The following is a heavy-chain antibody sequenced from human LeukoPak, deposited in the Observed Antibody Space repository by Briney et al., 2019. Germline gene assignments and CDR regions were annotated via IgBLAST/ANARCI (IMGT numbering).Heavy chain of an antibody. CDR2: INHSGST. CDR1: GGSFSGYY. CDR3: ARGDSIAAAGTRTYYFDY. V-gene: IGHV4-34*01. D-gene: IGHD6-13*01. Sequence: PSETLSLTCVVYGGSFSGYYWSWIRQPPGKGLEWIGEINHSGSTNYNPSLKSRVTISVDTSKNQFSLKLSSVTAADTAVYYCARGDSIAAAGTRTYYFDYWGQGTLVTVSS. J-gene: IGHJ4*02.